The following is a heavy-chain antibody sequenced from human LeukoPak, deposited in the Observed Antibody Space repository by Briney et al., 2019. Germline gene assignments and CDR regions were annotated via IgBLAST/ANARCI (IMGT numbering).Heavy chain of an antibody. Sequence: GGSLRLSCAASGFTVSSNYMSWVRQAPGKGLEWVSVIYSGGSTYYADSVKGRFTISRDNSKNTLYLQMNSLRAEDTAVYYCAKDSYSSGWYGSSAFDIWGQGTMVTVSS. CDR3: AKDSYSSGWYGSSAFDI. V-gene: IGHV3-66*01. D-gene: IGHD6-19*01. CDR2: IYSGGST. J-gene: IGHJ3*02. CDR1: GFTVSSNY.